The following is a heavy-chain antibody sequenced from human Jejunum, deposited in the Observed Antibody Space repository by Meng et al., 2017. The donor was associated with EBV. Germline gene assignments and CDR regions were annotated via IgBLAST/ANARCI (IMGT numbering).Heavy chain of an antibody. J-gene: IGHJ5*02. CDR3: AKLTRA. V-gene: IGHV3-23*04. CDR1: GFTFNSHT. CDR2: ITDSGGST. Sequence: GELVEYGGGLVQPGGSLRLSCAASGFTFNSHTMSWVRQAPGKGLEWVSAITDSGGSTYYTDSVKGRFTISRDNSKNTLYLQMNSLRAEDTAVYYCAKLTRAWGQGTLVTVSS.